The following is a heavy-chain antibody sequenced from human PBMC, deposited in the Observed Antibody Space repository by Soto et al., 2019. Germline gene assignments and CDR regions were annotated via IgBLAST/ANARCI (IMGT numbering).Heavy chain of an antibody. CDR1: GGSISSGGYS. CDR3: ARVEVYYDSSGYPYNWFDP. V-gene: IGHV4-30-2*01. D-gene: IGHD3-22*01. Sequence: SETLSLTCAVSGGSISSGGYSWSWIRQPPGKGLEWIGYIYHSGSTYYNPSLKSQVTISVDRSKNQFSLKLSSVTAADTAVYYCARVEVYYDSSGYPYNWFDPWGQGTLVTVSS. J-gene: IGHJ5*02. CDR2: IYHSGST.